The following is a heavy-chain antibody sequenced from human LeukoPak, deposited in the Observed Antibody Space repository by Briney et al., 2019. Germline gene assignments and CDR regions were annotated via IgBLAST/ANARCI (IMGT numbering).Heavy chain of an antibody. CDR1: GRSFSGRS. V-gene: IGHV4-34*01. D-gene: IGHD3-3*01. CDR3: AGGFRKRLGVRILTYFYNYHMDV. CDR2: IDHSGST. J-gene: IGHJ6*03. Sequence: SETLSLTCAVYGRSFSGRSWNWIRPPPGKGLEWIGEIDHSGSTSYNPPLKRRLTISLDTSKSQFSPRLTSVTAADTAVYYCAGGFRKRLGVRILTYFYNYHMDVWGKGTTVTVSS.